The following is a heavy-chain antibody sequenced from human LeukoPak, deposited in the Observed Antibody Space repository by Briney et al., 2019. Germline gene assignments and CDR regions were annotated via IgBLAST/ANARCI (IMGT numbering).Heavy chain of an antibody. CDR2: ISGSGGST. D-gene: IGHD3-16*02. Sequence: AGGSLRLSCAASGFTFSSYAMSWVRQAPGKGLEWVAAISGSGGSTYYADSVKGRFTISRDNSKNTLYLQMNSLRAEDTAVYYCAKGGNDYVWGSYRPFDYWGQGTLVTVSS. CDR3: AKGGNDYVWGSYRPFDY. J-gene: IGHJ4*02. V-gene: IGHV3-23*01. CDR1: GFTFSSYA.